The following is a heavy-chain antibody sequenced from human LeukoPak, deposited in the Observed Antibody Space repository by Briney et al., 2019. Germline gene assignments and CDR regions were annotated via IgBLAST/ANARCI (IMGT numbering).Heavy chain of an antibody. Sequence: SETLSLTCTVSGGSISSSSHYWGWIRQPPGKGLEWIGSIYYSGSTYYNPSLKSRVTISVDTSKNQFSLKLSSVTAADTAVYYCARGLGSSIILIDYWGQGTLVTVSS. CDR3: ARGLGSSIILIDY. D-gene: IGHD6-19*01. J-gene: IGHJ4*02. V-gene: IGHV4-39*01. CDR1: GGSISSSSHY. CDR2: IYYSGST.